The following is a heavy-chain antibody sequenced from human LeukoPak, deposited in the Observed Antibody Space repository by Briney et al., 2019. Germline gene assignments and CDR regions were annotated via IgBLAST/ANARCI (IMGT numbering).Heavy chain of an antibody. D-gene: IGHD2-2*01. J-gene: IGHJ6*02. CDR2: ISSSGSTI. V-gene: IGHV3-11*01. Sequence: GRSLRLSCAASGFTFSDYYMSWIRQAPGKGLEWVSYISSSGSTIYYADSVKGRFTISRDNAKNSLYLQMNSLRAEDTAVYYCARGHQLLAYYYYGMDVWGQGTTVTVSS. CDR1: GFTFSDYY. CDR3: ARGHQLLAYYYYGMDV.